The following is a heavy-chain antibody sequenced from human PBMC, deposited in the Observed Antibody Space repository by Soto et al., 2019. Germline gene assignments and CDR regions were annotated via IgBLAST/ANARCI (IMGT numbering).Heavy chain of an antibody. V-gene: IGHV3-11*01. CDR2: ISGGNTI. Sequence: QVQLVESGGGLVKPGGSLRLSCAASGFTFSDHYMSWIRQAPGKGLEWVSYISGGNTIYYADSMKGRFTISRDNAKNSLYLQSNSLRAEDTAVYYCARRASAGRNFDFWGQGTLVTVSS. CDR1: GFTFSDHY. CDR3: ARRASAGRNFDF. J-gene: IGHJ4*02. D-gene: IGHD6-13*01.